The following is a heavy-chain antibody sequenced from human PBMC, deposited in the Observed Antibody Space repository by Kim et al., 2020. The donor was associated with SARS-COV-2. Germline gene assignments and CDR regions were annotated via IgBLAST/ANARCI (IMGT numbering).Heavy chain of an antibody. V-gene: IGHV3-7*01. Sequence: GGSLRLSCAASGFTFSHDWMTWVRQAPGKGLEWVANINQDGSESYYVDSVKGRFTISRDNAKNSLYLQMNSLRVEDTAVYYCARFVFGDNYWGQGTLVSV. J-gene: IGHJ4*02. CDR3: ARFVFGDNY. CDR1: GFTFSHDW. CDR2: INQDGSES. D-gene: IGHD3-10*02.